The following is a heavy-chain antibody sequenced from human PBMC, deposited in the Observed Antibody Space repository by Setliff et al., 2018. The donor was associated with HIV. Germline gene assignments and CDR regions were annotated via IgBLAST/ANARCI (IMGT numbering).Heavy chain of an antibody. V-gene: IGHV1-69*13. CDR1: GGTFTSSA. D-gene: IGHD3-3*01. Sequence: SVKVSCKASGGTFTSSAISWVRQARGQGLEWMGAIIPHFDAPQYAQKFQGRVTITADQSTSTAYMELSGLTSEDTAVYYCARVVDRDYDFWSAYEYWGQGTMVTVSS. CDR3: ARVVDRDYDFWSAYEY. J-gene: IGHJ4*02. CDR2: IIPHFDAP.